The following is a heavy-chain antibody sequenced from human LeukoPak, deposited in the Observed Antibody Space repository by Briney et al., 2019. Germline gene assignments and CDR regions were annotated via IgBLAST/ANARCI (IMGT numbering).Heavy chain of an antibody. Sequence: GGSLRLSCAASGFTFSSYAMHWVRQAPGKGLEWVAVISYDGSNKYYADSVKGRFTISRDNSKNTLYLQMNSLRAEDTAVYYCATQRYYDSSGYYYEDWGQGTLVTVSS. CDR2: ISYDGSNK. CDR1: GFTFSSYA. J-gene: IGHJ4*02. V-gene: IGHV3-30-3*01. D-gene: IGHD3-22*01. CDR3: ATQRYYDSSGYYYED.